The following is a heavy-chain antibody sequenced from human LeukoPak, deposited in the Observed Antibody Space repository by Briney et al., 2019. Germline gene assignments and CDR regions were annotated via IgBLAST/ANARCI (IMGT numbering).Heavy chain of an antibody. V-gene: IGHV1-18*01. CDR1: GYTFTSYG. J-gene: IGHJ4*02. CDR2: ISPSNGNT. CDR3: ARVDILTGYYYFDY. Sequence: ASVKVSCKGSGYTFTSYGISWVRQAPGQGLEWMGWISPSNGNTYYVQKFQGRLTMTTDTSTNTAYMDLRSLRSDDTAMYYCARVDILTGYYYFDYWGQGTLVTVFS. D-gene: IGHD3-9*01.